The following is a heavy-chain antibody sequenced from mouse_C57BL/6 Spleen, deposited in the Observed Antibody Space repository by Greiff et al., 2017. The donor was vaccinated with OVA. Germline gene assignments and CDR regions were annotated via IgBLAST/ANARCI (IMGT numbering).Heavy chain of an antibody. D-gene: IGHD1-1*01. CDR3: ARGDYGSSHYYAMDY. J-gene: IGHJ4*01. CDR1: GFNIKNTY. CDR2: IDPANGNT. V-gene: IGHV14-3*01. Sequence: VQLKESVAELVRPGASVKLSCTASGFNIKNTYMHWVKQRPEQGLEWIGRIDPANGNTKYAPKFQGKATITADTSSNTAYLQLSSLTSEDTAIYYCARGDYGSSHYYAMDYWGQGTSVTVSS.